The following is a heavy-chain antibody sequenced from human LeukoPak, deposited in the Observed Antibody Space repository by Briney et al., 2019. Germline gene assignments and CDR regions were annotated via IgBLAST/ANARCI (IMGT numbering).Heavy chain of an antibody. Sequence: GGSLRLSCAASGFIFSNYALMWLRQSPGKGLEWVSAIRGSGGGTFYADSVKGRFTIFRDNSKNPLYLQMNGLRAEDTAVYYCARDPNGDYIGAFDMWGRGTLVTVSS. CDR2: IRGSGGGT. CDR3: ARDPNGDYIGAFDM. V-gene: IGHV3-23*01. J-gene: IGHJ3*02. D-gene: IGHD4-17*01. CDR1: GFIFSNYA.